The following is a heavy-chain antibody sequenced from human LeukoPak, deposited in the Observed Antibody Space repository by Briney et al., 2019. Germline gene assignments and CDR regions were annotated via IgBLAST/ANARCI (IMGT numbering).Heavy chain of an antibody. D-gene: IGHD1-20*01. CDR1: DFTFSNYA. J-gene: IGHJ4*02. V-gene: IGHV3-23*01. CDR2: TSGSGGSR. Sequence: GGSLRLSCAAFDFTFSNYAMSWVRQSPGKGLEWVSGTSGSGGSRYYPDSVKGRFTISRDTSNKTAYLEMNSLRVDDTAVYYCARDVISRQMITLGLGFWGQGTLVTVSS. CDR3: ARDVISRQMITLGLGF.